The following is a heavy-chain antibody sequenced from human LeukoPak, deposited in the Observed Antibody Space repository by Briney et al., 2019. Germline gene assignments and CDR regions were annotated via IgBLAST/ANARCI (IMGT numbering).Heavy chain of an antibody. V-gene: IGHV4-59*08. J-gene: IGHJ4*02. D-gene: IGHD1-26*01. Sequence: SETLSLTCTVSGGSISSHYWSWIRQPPGKGLQWVGYTNHVGSPDYNPSLKSRVTISIDTSKNQFSLKLSSVTAADTAVYYCAGHYDGRGSGSYYEDYWGQGTLVIVSS. CDR2: TNHVGSP. CDR3: AGHYDGRGSGSYYEDY. CDR1: GGSISSHY.